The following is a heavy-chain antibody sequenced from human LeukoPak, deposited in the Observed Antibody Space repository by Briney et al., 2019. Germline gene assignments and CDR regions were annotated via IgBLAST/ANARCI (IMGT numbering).Heavy chain of an antibody. J-gene: IGHJ4*02. Sequence: ASVKVSCKVSGYTLTELSMHWVRQAPGKGLEWMGGFDPEDGETIYAQKFQGRVTMTTDTSTSTAYMELRSLRSDDTAVYYCAVGWLRRGSFEYWGQGTLVTVSS. V-gene: IGHV1-24*01. D-gene: IGHD5-12*01. CDR1: GYTLTELS. CDR2: FDPEDGET. CDR3: AVGWLRRGSFEY.